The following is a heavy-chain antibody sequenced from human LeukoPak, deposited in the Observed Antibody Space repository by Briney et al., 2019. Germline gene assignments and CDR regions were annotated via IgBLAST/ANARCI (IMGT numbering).Heavy chain of an antibody. CDR3: ARRLDSYDSSGYYDY. J-gene: IGHJ4*02. Sequence: SETLSLTCTVSGGSISSSSYYWGWIRQPPGKGLEWIGSIYYSGSTYYNPSLKSRVTISVDTSKNQFSLKLSSVTAADTAVYYCARRLDSYDSSGYYDYWGQGTLVTVSS. V-gene: IGHV4-39*01. D-gene: IGHD3-22*01. CDR2: IYYSGST. CDR1: GGSISSSSYY.